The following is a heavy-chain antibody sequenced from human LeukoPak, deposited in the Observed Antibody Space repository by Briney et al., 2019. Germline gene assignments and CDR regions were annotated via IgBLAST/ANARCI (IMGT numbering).Heavy chain of an antibody. CDR3: AKRRDSSGWYYFDY. CDR2: INAGGGST. V-gene: IGHV3-23*01. Sequence: GGSLRLSCVVSGITVSNYAMSWVRQAPGKGLEWVSAINAGGGSTYYADSVKGRFTISRDNSKNTLYLQMNSLRAEDTAVYYCAKRRDSSGWYYFDYWGQGTLVTVSS. CDR1: GITVSNYA. D-gene: IGHD6-19*01. J-gene: IGHJ4*02.